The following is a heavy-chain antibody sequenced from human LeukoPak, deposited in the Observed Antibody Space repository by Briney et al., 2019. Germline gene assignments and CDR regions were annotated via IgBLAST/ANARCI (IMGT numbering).Heavy chain of an antibody. Sequence: ASVKVSCKASGYTFTGYYMHWVRQAPGRGLEWMGWINPNNGGTNYAQKFQGRVTMTRDTSISTAYMELSRLRSDDTAVYYCARGRYDRGTRLDYWGQGTLVTVSS. J-gene: IGHJ4*02. CDR1: GYTFTGYY. CDR3: ARGRYDRGTRLDY. CDR2: INPNNGGT. V-gene: IGHV1-2*02. D-gene: IGHD3-16*01.